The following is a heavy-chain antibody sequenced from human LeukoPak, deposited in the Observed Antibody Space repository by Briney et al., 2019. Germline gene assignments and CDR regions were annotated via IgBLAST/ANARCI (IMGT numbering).Heavy chain of an antibody. Sequence: SETLSLTRAVSGYSISSGYYWGWIRQPPGKGLEWIGSIYHSGSTYYNPSLKSRVTISVDTSKDQFSLKLSSVTAADTAVYYCARASVGCSSTSCYSTQFDYWGQGTLVTVSS. CDR3: ARASVGCSSTSCYSTQFDY. CDR2: IYHSGST. CDR1: GYSISSGYY. J-gene: IGHJ4*02. D-gene: IGHD2-2*01. V-gene: IGHV4-38-2*01.